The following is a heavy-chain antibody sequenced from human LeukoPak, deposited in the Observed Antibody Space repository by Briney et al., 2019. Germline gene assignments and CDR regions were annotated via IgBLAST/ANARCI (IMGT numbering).Heavy chain of an antibody. CDR1: GGSISSGSYY. CDR2: INHSGST. CDR3: ARGRRDSGYYYYYMDV. D-gene: IGHD1-26*01. Sequence: SETLSLTCTVSGGSISSGSYYWSWIRQPPGKGLEWIGEINHSGSTNYNPSLKSRVTISVDTSKNQFSLKLSSVTAADTAVYYCARGRRDSGYYYYYMDVWGKGTTVTVSS. J-gene: IGHJ6*03. V-gene: IGHV4-39*07.